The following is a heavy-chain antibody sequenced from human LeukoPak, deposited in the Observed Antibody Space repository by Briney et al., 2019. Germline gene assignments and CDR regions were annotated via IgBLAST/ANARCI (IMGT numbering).Heavy chain of an antibody. Sequence: GGSLRLSCAASGFTFSSYSMNWVRQAPGKGLEWVSLIYNDGRTYYADSVKGRCTISRDNLKNVLYLQMNSLKVEDTALYYCARGLFLSGYLDAFDIWGQGTVVTVSS. D-gene: IGHD3-22*01. J-gene: IGHJ3*02. CDR2: IYNDGRT. CDR3: ARGLFLSGYLDAFDI. CDR1: GFTFSSYS. V-gene: IGHV3-53*01.